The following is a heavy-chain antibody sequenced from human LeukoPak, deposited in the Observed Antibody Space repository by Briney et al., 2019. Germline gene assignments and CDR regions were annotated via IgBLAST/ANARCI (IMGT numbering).Heavy chain of an antibody. CDR2: INPSGGST. CDR1: GYTFTSYD. CDR3: ARLRSGYNYYMDV. J-gene: IGHJ6*03. V-gene: IGHV1-46*01. D-gene: IGHD2-2*02. Sequence: ASVKVSCKASGYTFTSYDINWVRQATGQGLEWMGIINPSGGSTSYAQKFQGRVTMTRDTSTSTVYMELSSLRSEDTAVYYCARLRSGYNYYMDVWGEGTTVTISS.